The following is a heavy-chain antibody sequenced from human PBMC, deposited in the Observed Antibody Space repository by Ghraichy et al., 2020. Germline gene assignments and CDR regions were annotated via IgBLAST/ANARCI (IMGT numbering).Heavy chain of an antibody. CDR1: GFSFNDQY. Sequence: GGSLRLSCAASGFSFNDQYMDWVRQAPGKGLEWVGRIRNKAISYTTEYAASVKGRFTVSRDESENSVYLQMNSLKTEDTAVYYCARNRYTYGSPNGMDVWGPGTTVTVS. D-gene: IGHD5-18*01. CDR2: IRNKAISYTT. CDR3: ARNRYTYGSPNGMDV. V-gene: IGHV3-72*01. J-gene: IGHJ6*02.